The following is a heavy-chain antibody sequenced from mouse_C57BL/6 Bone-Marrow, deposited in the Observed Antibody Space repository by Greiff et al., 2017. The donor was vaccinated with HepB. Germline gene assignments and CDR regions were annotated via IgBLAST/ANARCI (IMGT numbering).Heavy chain of an antibody. V-gene: IGHV3-6*01. CDR3: ARDDDYEGDY. Sequence: EVQLQQSGPGLVKPSQSLSLTCSVTGYSITSGYYWNWIRQFPGNKLEWMGYISYDGSNNYNPSLKNRISITRDTSKNQFFLKLNSVTTEDTATYYCARDDDYEGDYWGQGTTLTVSS. D-gene: IGHD2-4*01. CDR2: ISYDGSN. CDR1: GYSITSGYY. J-gene: IGHJ2*01.